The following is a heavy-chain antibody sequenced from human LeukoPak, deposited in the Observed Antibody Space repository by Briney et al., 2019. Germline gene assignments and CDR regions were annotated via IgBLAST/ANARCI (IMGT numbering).Heavy chain of an antibody. V-gene: IGHV4-38-2*02. CDR2: SGST. Sequence: PSETLSLTCTVSGYSISSGYYWGWIRQPPGKELEWIGSGSTYYNPSLKSRVTISVDTSKNQFSLKLSSVTAADTAVYYCASHRLSSSALDYWGQGTLVTVSS. CDR1: GYSISSGYY. D-gene: IGHD6-6*01. CDR3: ASHRLSSSALDY. J-gene: IGHJ4*02.